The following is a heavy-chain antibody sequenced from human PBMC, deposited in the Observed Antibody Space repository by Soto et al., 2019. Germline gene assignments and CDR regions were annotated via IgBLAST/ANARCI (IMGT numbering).Heavy chain of an antibody. V-gene: IGHV3-30*03. CDR2: ISYDGSNS. CDR1: GFTFRSYG. CDR3: VREHWFGYLPLRYYYGLGV. D-gene: IGHD3-10*01. Sequence: QVHLVESGGGVVQPGRSLRLSCATSGFTFRSYGMHWVRQAPGKGLEWVAVISYDGSNSYYADSVKGRFTISRDTSKSTLYLQMNSLRAEDTAVYYCVREHWFGYLPLRYYYGLGVWGQGTTVTVSS. J-gene: IGHJ6*02.